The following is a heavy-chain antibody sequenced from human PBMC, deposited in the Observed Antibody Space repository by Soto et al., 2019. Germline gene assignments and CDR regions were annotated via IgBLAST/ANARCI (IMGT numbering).Heavy chain of an antibody. Sequence: EVQLVESGGGLVQPGGSLRLSCAASGFTFSSYWMSRVRQAPGKGLEWVANIKQDGSEKYYVDSVKGRFTISRDNAKNSLYLQMNRLRAEDTAVYYCARYYDFWSGYYSGYYGMDVWGQGTTVTVSS. CDR2: IKQDGSEK. V-gene: IGHV3-7*01. CDR1: GFTFSSYW. J-gene: IGHJ6*02. D-gene: IGHD3-3*01. CDR3: ARYYDFWSGYYSGYYGMDV.